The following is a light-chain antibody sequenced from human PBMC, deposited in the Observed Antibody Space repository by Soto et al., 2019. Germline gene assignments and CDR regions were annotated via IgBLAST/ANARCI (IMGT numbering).Light chain of an antibody. J-gene: IGLJ1*01. Sequence: QSALTQAASVSGSPGQSITISCTGTSSDIGDSNYVSWYQQHPGKAPKLVIYDVSNRPSGVSNRFSGSKSANTASLTISGLQAADEADYYCSSFRSSSTSYVFGTGTKLTVL. CDR1: SSDIGDSNY. V-gene: IGLV2-14*03. CDR3: SSFRSSSTSYV. CDR2: DVS.